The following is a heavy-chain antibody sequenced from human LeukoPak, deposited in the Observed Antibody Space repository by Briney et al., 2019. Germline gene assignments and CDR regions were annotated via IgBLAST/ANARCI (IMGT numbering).Heavy chain of an antibody. Sequence: ASVKVSCKASGYTFTGYYMHWVRQAPGQGLEWMGWINANSGGTNYAQKFQGRVTMTRDTSISTAYMELSRLRSDDTAVYYCAREEVVGAAAGRPYNWFDPWGQGPRSPSPQ. V-gene: IGHV1-2*02. D-gene: IGHD6-13*01. CDR1: GYTFTGYY. CDR3: AREEVVGAAAGRPYNWFDP. J-gene: IGHJ5*02. CDR2: INANSGGT.